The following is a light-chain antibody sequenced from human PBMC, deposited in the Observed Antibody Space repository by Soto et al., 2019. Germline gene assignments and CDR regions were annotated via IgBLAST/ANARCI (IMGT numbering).Light chain of an antibody. V-gene: IGLV2-14*01. J-gene: IGLJ1*01. CDR2: KVT. CDR1: SSDVGGNKY. Sequence: QSALTQPASVSGSPGQSITISCTGTSSDVGGNKYVSWYQQYPGKVPKLLINKVTNRPSGVSSRFSASKSAYTASLTISGLQAEDEANYFCSSFTTSYFYVFGPGTKVTVL. CDR3: SSFTTSYFYV.